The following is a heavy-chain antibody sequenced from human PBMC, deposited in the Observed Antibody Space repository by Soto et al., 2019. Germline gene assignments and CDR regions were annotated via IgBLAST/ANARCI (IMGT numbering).Heavy chain of an antibody. D-gene: IGHD3-22*01. CDR2: ISSRSSYI. V-gene: IGHV3-21*01. J-gene: IGHJ4*02. CDR1: GFAFSSYT. Sequence: PGGSLRLSCAASGFAFSSYTMNWVRQAPGKGLEWVSSISSRSSYIYYADSVKGRFTTSSDNAKHSLFLQMNSLRAEDTAVYYCARDRYYYDSNGVGWGQGTLVTVSS. CDR3: ARDRYYYDSNGVG.